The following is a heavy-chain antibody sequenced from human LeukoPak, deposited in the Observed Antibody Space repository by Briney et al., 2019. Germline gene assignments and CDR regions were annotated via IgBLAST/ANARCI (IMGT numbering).Heavy chain of an antibody. J-gene: IGHJ6*03. V-gene: IGHV4-59*01. CDR1: GDSISNYY. D-gene: IGHD3-16*01. CDR2: IYYSGST. CDR3: ARETSQKGAHYMDV. Sequence: SETLSLTCTVSGDSISNYYWTWIRQPPGKGLEWIGYIYYSGSTNYNPSLKSRVTISVDTSKNQFSLKLSSVTAADTAVYYCARETSQKGAHYMDVWGKGTTVTISS.